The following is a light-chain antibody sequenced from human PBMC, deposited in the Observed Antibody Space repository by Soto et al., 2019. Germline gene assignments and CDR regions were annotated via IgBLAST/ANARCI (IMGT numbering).Light chain of an antibody. J-gene: IGKJ1*01. CDR1: QSVSSN. V-gene: IGKV3-15*01. Sequence: EIVMTQSPATLSVSPGERPNLSCRASQSVSSNLDWYQQTPGQAPRLLIYGASTRATGIPARFRGSGSGTAVTLTISSIQSEDCAVYYCQHYNNWPRTFGQGNKVDIK. CDR2: GAS. CDR3: QHYNNWPRT.